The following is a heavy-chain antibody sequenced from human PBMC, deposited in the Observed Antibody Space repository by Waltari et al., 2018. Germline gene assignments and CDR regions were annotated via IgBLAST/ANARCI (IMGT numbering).Heavy chain of an antibody. J-gene: IGHJ3*02. CDR3: ARATMVKADAFDI. Sequence: QVQLQESGPGLVKPSETLSLTCTVSGGSISSYYWSWIRQPAGTGLGWVGRNYTSGSTNYNPALKRRVTMSVDTSKNQFSLKLSSVTAADTAVYYCARATMVKADAFDIWGQGTMVTVSS. V-gene: IGHV4-4*07. D-gene: IGHD3-10*01. CDR2: NYTSGST. CDR1: GGSISSYY.